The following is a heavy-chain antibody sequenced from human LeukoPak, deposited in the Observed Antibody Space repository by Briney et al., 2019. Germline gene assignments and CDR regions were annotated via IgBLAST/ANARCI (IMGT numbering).Heavy chain of an antibody. Sequence: GGSLRLSCAASGFTVSSNHMSWVRQAPGKALEWVTLISHVGSSVYYADSVKGRFTISRDNSKNTLYLQMNSLRPEDTAVYYCARDDTGYGLFDSWGQGTLVTVSS. CDR1: GFTVSSNH. CDR2: ISHVGSSV. D-gene: IGHD5-12*01. J-gene: IGHJ5*01. V-gene: IGHV3-30-3*01. CDR3: ARDDTGYGLFDS.